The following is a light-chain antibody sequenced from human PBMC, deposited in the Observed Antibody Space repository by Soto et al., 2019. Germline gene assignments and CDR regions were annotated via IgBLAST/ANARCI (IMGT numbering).Light chain of an antibody. V-gene: IGKV3-20*01. CDR2: GAS. CDR3: QQYGSSFSWT. Sequence: EIVLTQSPGTLSLSPGETATLSCRASQSLTTTYLGWYQQKPGQASRLLIYGASRRATGIPDRFSGSGSGTDFTLTISRLEPEDFAVYYCQQYGSSFSWTFGQGTKVEIK. J-gene: IGKJ1*01. CDR1: QSLTTTY.